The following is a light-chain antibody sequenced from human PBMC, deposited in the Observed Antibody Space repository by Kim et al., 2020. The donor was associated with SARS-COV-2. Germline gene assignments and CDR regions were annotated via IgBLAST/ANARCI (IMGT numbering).Light chain of an antibody. V-gene: IGKV1-16*02. J-gene: IGKJ2*01. Sequence: EFVGDRVTITCRASQDIRNFLAWFQQKPEKAPKSLIYLASSLQVGVPSKFSGSGSGTDFTLTISSLQPEDFATYYCQQYDTYPYTFGQGTKVDIK. CDR2: LAS. CDR1: QDIRNF. CDR3: QQYDTYPYT.